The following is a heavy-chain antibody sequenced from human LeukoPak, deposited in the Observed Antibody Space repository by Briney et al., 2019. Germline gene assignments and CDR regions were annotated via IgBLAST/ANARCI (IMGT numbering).Heavy chain of an antibody. Sequence: SETLSLXCTVSGGSISSYYWSWIRQPPGKGLEWIGYIYYSGSTNYNPSLRSRVTISVDTSKNQFSLKLSSVTAADTAVYYCARGMTEYSSGWYLLFDYWGQGTLVTVSS. J-gene: IGHJ4*02. CDR1: GGSISSYY. V-gene: IGHV4-59*01. CDR3: ARGMTEYSSGWYLLFDY. CDR2: IYYSGST. D-gene: IGHD6-19*01.